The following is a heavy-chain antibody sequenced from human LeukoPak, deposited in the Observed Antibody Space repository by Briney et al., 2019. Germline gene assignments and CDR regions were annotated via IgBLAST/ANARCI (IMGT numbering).Heavy chain of an antibody. CDR2: IKQDGSEK. D-gene: IGHD3-10*01. Sequence: GGSLSLSCSASGFAFSEYWLSWVRQAPGKGLEGVANIKQDGSEKNYVDSVKGRFTISRDNAKNSVYLQMNSLRAEDTAVYYCAKDHEYDYGWGSRWYYLDYWGQGTPVTVSS. V-gene: IGHV3-7*04. J-gene: IGHJ4*02. CDR3: AKDHEYDYGWGSRWYYLDY. CDR1: GFAFSEYW.